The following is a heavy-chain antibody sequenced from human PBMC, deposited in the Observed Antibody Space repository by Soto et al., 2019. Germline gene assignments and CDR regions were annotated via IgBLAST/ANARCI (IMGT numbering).Heavy chain of an antibody. CDR3: ASDLGYCSGGTCPRLGIIDY. J-gene: IGHJ4*02. Sequence: QVQLLESGGGVVQPGRSLRLSCAASGFTFSSYGMHWVRQAPGKGLEWVAVIWYDGSNEYYADSVKGRFTISRDNSKNTLYLQMNSLRAEDTAVYYCASDLGYCSGGTCPRLGIIDYWGQGTLVTVSS. V-gene: IGHV3-33*01. D-gene: IGHD2-15*01. CDR1: GFTFSSYG. CDR2: IWYDGSNE.